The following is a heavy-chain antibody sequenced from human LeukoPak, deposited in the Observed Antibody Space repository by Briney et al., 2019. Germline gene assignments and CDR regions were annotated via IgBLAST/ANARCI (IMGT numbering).Heavy chain of an antibody. CDR2: ISYTGST. J-gene: IGHJ6*03. Sequence: PSETLSLTCSVSGVSIGDYYWTWVRQPPGKGLEWIGYISYTGSTSYYPSLKSRVTISIDTYRKKFSLELTSVTAADTAVYYCSRLSSDYYETSNYFYYMDVWGKGTTVTVSS. CDR1: GVSIGDYY. CDR3: SRLSSDYYETSNYFYYMDV. D-gene: IGHD3-22*01. V-gene: IGHV4-59*08.